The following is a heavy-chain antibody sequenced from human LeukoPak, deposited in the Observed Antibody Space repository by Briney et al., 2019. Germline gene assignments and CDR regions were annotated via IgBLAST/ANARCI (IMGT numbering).Heavy chain of an antibody. V-gene: IGHV1-24*01. CDR1: GYTLTELS. CDR3: ATVDTAMVGVWYFDY. J-gene: IGHJ4*02. Sequence: ASVKVSCKVSGYTLTELSMHWVRQAPGKGLEWMGGFDPEDGETMYAQKFQGRVTMTEDTSTDTAYMELSSLRSEDTAVYYCATVDTAMVGVWYFDYWGQGTLVTVSS. D-gene: IGHD5-18*01. CDR2: FDPEDGET.